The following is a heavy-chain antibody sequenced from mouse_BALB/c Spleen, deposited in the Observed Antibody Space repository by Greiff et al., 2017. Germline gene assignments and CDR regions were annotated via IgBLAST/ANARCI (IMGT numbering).Heavy chain of an antibody. J-gene: IGHJ2*01. CDR1: GYTFTSYW. D-gene: IGHD2-1*01. Sequence: QVQLKQSGAELARPGASVKLSCKASGYTFTSYWMQWVKQRPGQGLEWIGAIYPGDGDTRYTQKFKGKATLTADKSSSTAYMQLSSLASEDSAVYYCATIYYALFDYWGQGTTLTVSS. CDR2: IYPGDGDT. CDR3: ATIYYALFDY. V-gene: IGHV1-87*01.